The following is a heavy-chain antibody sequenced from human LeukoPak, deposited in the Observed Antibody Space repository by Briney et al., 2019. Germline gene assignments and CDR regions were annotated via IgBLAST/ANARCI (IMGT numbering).Heavy chain of an antibody. CDR1: GFVFDTHD. Sequence: GGSLRLSCGASGFVFDTHDMHWVRQAPGKGLEWGTVISYDGRKKNYVDYVKGRFTISRDNYKNTVYLQMNSLRAEDTAVYYCAKDGFHRGYSGNGNWFDPWGQGTLVTVSS. V-gene: IGHV3-30*18. D-gene: IGHD5-12*01. CDR3: AKDGFHRGYSGNGNWFDP. CDR2: ISYDGRKK. J-gene: IGHJ5*02.